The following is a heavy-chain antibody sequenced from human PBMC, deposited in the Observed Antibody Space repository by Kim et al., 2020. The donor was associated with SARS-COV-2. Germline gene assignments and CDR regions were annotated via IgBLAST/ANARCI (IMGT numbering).Heavy chain of an antibody. J-gene: IGHJ6*02. CDR2: IIPIFGTA. Sequence: SVKVSCKASGGTFSSYAISWVRQAPGQGLEWMGGIIPIFGTANYAQKFQGRVTITADESTSTAYMELSSLRSEDTAVYYCARGRGSDYGSGMRYYYGMDVWGQGTTVTVSS. CDR1: GGTFSSYA. CDR3: ARGRGSDYGSGMRYYYGMDV. D-gene: IGHD3-10*01. V-gene: IGHV1-69*13.